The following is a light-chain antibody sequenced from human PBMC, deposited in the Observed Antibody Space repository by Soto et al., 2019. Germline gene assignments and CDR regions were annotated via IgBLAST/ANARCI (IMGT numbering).Light chain of an antibody. CDR1: QSVSSSY. CDR3: QQYGSSPET. CDR2: GAS. Sequence: EVVLSRSPATQSLTPGERATLSCRASQSVSSSYLAWYQQKPGQAPRLLIYGASSRATGIPDRFSGSGSGTDFTLTISRLEPEDFAVYYCQQYGSSPETFGQGTKWIS. V-gene: IGKV3-20*01. J-gene: IGKJ1*01.